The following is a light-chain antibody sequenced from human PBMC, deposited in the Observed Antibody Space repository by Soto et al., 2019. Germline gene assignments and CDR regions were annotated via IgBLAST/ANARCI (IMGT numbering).Light chain of an antibody. J-gene: IGKJ1*01. V-gene: IGKV1-9*01. CDR2: ESS. CDR3: QQYDKYWT. Sequence: DIQLTRSPSSVSASVGNRVTITFRASQGISTLLAWYQQKPGKAPKVLIYESSLLQSGVPSRFSGSESGTEFTLTITSLQADDFATYYCQQYDKYWTFGQGTKVDIK. CDR1: QGISTL.